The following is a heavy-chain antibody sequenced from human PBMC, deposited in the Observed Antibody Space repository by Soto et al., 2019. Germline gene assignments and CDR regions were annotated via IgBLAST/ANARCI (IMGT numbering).Heavy chain of an antibody. CDR1: GFTFSSYA. V-gene: IGHV3-30-3*01. CDR2: ISYDGSNK. J-gene: IGHJ6*01. CDR3: ARSPVDSDFWSGDRQHYYYAGMEG. D-gene: IGHD3-3*01. Sequence: EGSLSLSCAASGFTFSSYAMHWVRQAPGKGLEWVAVISYDGSNKYYADSVKGRFTISRDNSKNTLYLQMNSLRAEDTAVYYCARSPVDSDFWSGDRQHYYYAGMEGWRQGTTVSVSS.